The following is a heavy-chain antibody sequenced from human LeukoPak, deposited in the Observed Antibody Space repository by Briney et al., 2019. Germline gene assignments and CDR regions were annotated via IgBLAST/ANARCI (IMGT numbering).Heavy chain of an antibody. D-gene: IGHD1-26*01. Sequence: PSETLSLTCAVSGESFSGNFWTWIRQSPGKGLEWSGEIDNNGITNYNPSLKSRVPMSGDTTRKRFSLRLTPERAADTGVYYCARGAGGATAFYFDYWGQGSLVTVSS. V-gene: IGHV4-34*01. J-gene: IGHJ4*02. CDR3: ARGAGGATAFYFDY. CDR2: IDNNGIT. CDR1: GESFSGNF.